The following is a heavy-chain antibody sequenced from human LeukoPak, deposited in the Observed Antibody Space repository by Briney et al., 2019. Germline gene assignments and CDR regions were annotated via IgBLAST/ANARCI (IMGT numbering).Heavy chain of an antibody. CDR3: ARDQSRVSGWYRYYYYYMDV. D-gene: IGHD6-19*01. CDR2: IIPIFGTA. V-gene: IGHV1-69*13. Sequence: GASVKVSCKASGYSFTSHYMHWVRQAPGQGLEWMGGIIPIFGTANYAQKFQGRVTITADESTSTAYMELSSLRSEDTAVYYCARDQSRVSGWYRYYYYYMDVWGKGTTVTISS. CDR1: GYSFTSHY. J-gene: IGHJ6*03.